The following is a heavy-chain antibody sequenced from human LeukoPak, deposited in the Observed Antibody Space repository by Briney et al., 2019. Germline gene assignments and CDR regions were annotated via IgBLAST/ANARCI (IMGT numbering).Heavy chain of an antibody. V-gene: IGHV3-43*02. Sequence: GGSLRLSCAASGFTFDDYAMHGARQAPGKGLEWVSLISGYGGSTYYVDSVKGRFTISRDNSKNSLYLQMNSLRTEDTALYYCAKDQDDFRSGSNHFDYWGQGTLVTVSS. D-gene: IGHD3-3*01. CDR1: GFTFDDYA. CDR3: AKDQDDFRSGSNHFDY. J-gene: IGHJ4*02. CDR2: ISGYGGST.